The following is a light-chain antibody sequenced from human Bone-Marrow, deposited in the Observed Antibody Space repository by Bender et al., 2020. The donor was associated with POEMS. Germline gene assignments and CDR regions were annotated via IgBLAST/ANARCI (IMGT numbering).Light chain of an antibody. CDR2: DVT. Sequence: QSALTQPASVSGSPGQSITVSCIGTNSDVGGYESVSWYQQHPGKAPKLLIFDVTKRPSEVPDRFSGSRSGTSASLAISGLQSEDEADYYCAVWDDSLNGWVFGGGTKLTVL. J-gene: IGLJ3*02. CDR3: AVWDDSLNGWV. V-gene: IGLV2-14*03. CDR1: NSDVGGYES.